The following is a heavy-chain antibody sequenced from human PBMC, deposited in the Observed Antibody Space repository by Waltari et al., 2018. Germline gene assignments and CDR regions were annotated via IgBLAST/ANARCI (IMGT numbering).Heavy chain of an antibody. CDR1: AFTFSSYA. D-gene: IGHD6-19*01. J-gene: IGHJ4*02. Sequence: QVQLVESGGGAVQPGRSLRLSWAAPAFTFSSYAIHVVRRAPGKGLEWVAVITYDGSNKYYADSVKGRFTISRDNSKNTLYLQMNSLRAEDTAVYYCARTFDSSGWAFDYWGQGTLVTVSS. CDR2: ITYDGSNK. V-gene: IGHV3-30-3*01. CDR3: ARTFDSSGWAFDY.